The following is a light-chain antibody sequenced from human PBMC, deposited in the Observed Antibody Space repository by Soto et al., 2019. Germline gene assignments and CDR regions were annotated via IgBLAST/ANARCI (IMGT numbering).Light chain of an antibody. CDR1: SSDVGGYGY. V-gene: IGLV2-14*01. J-gene: IGLJ3*02. Sequence: QSVLTQPASVSGSPGQSITISCTGTSSDVGGYGYVSWYQQHPVKAPKLMIYEVSNRPSGVSNRFSGSKSGNTASLTISGLQAEDEGVYYCSSYTSSGTLVVFGGGTKLTVL. CDR3: SSYTSSGTLVV. CDR2: EVS.